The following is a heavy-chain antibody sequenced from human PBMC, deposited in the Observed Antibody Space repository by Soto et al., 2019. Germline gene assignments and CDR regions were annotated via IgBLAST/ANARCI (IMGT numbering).Heavy chain of an antibody. CDR2: IYWDDDK. Sequence: QITLKESGPTLXXPTQXLTLTXXXSGFSXSTSGVGVGWIRQPPGKALEWLALIYWDDDKRYSPSLKSRLTITKDTSKNQVVLTMTNMDPVDTATYYCAHSWYCSGGSCYYSNRFDXXXQXTLVTVSS. CDR1: GFSXSTSGVG. D-gene: IGHD2-15*01. CDR3: AHSWYCSGGSCYYSNRFDX. J-gene: IGHJ5*02. V-gene: IGHV2-5*02.